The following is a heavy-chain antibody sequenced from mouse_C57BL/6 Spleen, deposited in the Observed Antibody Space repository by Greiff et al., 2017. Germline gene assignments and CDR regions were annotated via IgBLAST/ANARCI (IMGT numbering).Heavy chain of an antibody. J-gene: IGHJ3*01. CDR1: GFTFSSYA. D-gene: IGHD1-1*01. Sequence: EVKVVESGEGLVKPGGSLKLSCAASGFTFSSYAMSWVCQTPEKRLEWVAYISSGGDYIYYADTVKGRFTISRDNARNTLYLQMSSLKSEDTAMYYCTRDGDYYGTPFAYWGQGTLVTVSA. CDR3: TRDGDYYGTPFAY. CDR2: ISSGGDYI. V-gene: IGHV5-9-1*02.